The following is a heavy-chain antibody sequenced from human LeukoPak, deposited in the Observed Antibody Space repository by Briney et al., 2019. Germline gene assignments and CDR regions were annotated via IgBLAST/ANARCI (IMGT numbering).Heavy chain of an antibody. D-gene: IGHD3-10*01. V-gene: IGHV3-21*01. J-gene: IGHJ4*02. CDR1: GFTFSSYS. CDR3: TGNYYGSGSYADFDY. CDR2: ISSSSSYI. Sequence: PGGSLRLSCAASGFTFSSYSMNWVRQAPGKGLEWVSSISSSSSYIYYADSVKGRFTISRDNAKNSLYLQMKTLRAEDTAVYYCTGNYYGSGSYADFDYWGQGTLVTVSS.